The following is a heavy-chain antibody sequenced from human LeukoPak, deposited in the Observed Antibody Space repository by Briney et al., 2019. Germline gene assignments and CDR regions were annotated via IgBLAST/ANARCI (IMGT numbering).Heavy chain of an antibody. J-gene: IGHJ4*02. V-gene: IGHV4-4*09. CDR1: GVSISGYY. CDR2: IYSSGSA. D-gene: IGHD1-14*01. Sequence: ESSETLSLTCTVSGVSISGYYWSWIRQPPGKGLEWLGYIYSSGSANYNPSPKSRVPISVDTSKNQFSLKLSSVTAADTAVYYCARLPLPATGLYYFDYWGQGTLVTVSS. CDR3: ARLPLPATGLYYFDY.